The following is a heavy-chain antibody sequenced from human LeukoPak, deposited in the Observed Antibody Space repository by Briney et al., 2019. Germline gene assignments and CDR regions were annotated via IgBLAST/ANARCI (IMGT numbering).Heavy chain of an antibody. Sequence: GESLEISCKASGYSFTNYWIGWVRQVAGKGQEWMGIIYPGDSDTRYSPSFQGQVTISADKSISTAYLQWSSLKASDTAMYYCARLGGMVHNFDYWGQGTLVTVSS. CDR2: IYPGDSDT. D-gene: IGHD1-1*01. CDR1: GYSFTNYW. CDR3: ARLGGMVHNFDY. J-gene: IGHJ4*02. V-gene: IGHV5-51*01.